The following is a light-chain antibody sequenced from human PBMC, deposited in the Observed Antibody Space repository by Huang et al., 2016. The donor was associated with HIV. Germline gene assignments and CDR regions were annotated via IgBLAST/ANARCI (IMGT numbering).Light chain of an antibody. V-gene: IGKV3-15*01. CDR2: GAS. Sequence: EIVMTQSPATLSASPGERATLSCRASQSVSSNLAWYQQKPGQAPRLLIYGASTRATGIPARCSGSGSGTDFTLTISSLQSEDFAVYYCQQNNNWPPLFTFGPGTKVDIK. CDR3: QQNNNWPPLFT. CDR1: QSVSSN. J-gene: IGKJ3*01.